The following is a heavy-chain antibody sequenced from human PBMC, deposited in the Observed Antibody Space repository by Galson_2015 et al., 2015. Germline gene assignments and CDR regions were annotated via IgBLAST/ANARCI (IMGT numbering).Heavy chain of an antibody. CDR1: EFTFSSYY. CDR2: ISSTTTYI. CDR3: ARQILDYDFWSGYYPTNFDY. D-gene: IGHD3-3*01. V-gene: IGHV3-21*01. J-gene: IGHJ4*02. Sequence: SLRLSCAASEFTFSSYYMSWVRQAPGEGLEWVSSISSTTTYIYYADSVKGRFTISRDNAKNSLYLQMNSLGAEDTAVYYCARQILDYDFWSGYYPTNFDYWSQGTLVTVSS.